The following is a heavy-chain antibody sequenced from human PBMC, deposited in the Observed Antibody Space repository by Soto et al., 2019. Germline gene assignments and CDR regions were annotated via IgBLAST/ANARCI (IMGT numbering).Heavy chain of an antibody. Sequence: GESLKISCKGSGYSFTSYWIGWVRQMPGKGLEWMGIIYPGDSDTRYSPSFQGQVTISADKSISTAYLQWSSLKASDTAMYYCARPASTRYDFWSGYVSGYFDYWGQGTLVTVSS. V-gene: IGHV5-51*01. J-gene: IGHJ4*02. CDR2: IYPGDSDT. CDR3: ARPASTRYDFWSGYVSGYFDY. D-gene: IGHD3-3*01. CDR1: GYSFTSYW.